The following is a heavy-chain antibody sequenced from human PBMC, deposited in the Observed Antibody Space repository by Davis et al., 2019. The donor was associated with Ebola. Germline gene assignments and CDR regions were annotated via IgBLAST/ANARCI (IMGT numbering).Heavy chain of an antibody. Sequence: ASVKVSCKASGYTFTSYYMHWVRQAPGQGLEWMGIINPSGGSTSYAQKFQGRVTMTRDTSTSTVYMELSSLRSEDTAVYYCARVGCSSTSCHPYFDYWGQGTLVTVSS. CDR3: ARVGCSSTSCHPYFDY. CDR1: GYTFTSYY. D-gene: IGHD2-2*01. V-gene: IGHV1-46*01. J-gene: IGHJ4*02. CDR2: INPSGGST.